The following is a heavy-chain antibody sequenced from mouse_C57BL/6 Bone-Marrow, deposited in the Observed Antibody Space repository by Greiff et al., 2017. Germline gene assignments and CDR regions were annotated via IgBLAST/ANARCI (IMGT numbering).Heavy chain of an antibody. CDR2: IWSGGST. CDR3: ARNPLFITTVVPYFDD. J-gene: IGHJ2*01. D-gene: IGHD1-1*01. CDR1: GFSFTSYG. V-gene: IGHV2-2*01. Sequence: VKLVESGPGLVQPSQSLSITCTVSGFSFTSYGVHWVRQSPGKGLEWLGVIWSGGSTDYNAAFISRLSISKDNSKSQVFFKMNSLQADDTAIYYCARNPLFITTVVPYFDDWGQGTTLTVSS.